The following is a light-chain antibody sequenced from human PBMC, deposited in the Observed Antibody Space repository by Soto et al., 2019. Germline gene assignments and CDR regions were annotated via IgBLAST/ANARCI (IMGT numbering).Light chain of an antibody. CDR1: NSNIGAGYD. J-gene: IGLJ2*01. V-gene: IGLV1-40*01. Sequence: QSALTQPPSVSGAPGQRVTISCTGSNSNIGAGYDVHWYQQLPGTAPKFLISNNNNRPSGVPDRFSASRSGTSASLAITGLQAEDEAEYYCQSYDTSGLSAVVFGGGTKLTVL. CDR3: QSYDTSGLSAVV. CDR2: NNN.